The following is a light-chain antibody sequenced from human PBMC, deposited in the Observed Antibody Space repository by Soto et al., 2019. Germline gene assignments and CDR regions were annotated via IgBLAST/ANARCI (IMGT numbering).Light chain of an antibody. Sequence: QSVLTQPPSVSGAPGQRVTISCTGSSSNIGAGHDVHWYQQLPGTAPKLLIFDNSHRPSGVPDRFSGSKSGTSASLAITGLQAEDEADYYCQSYDSSLSGYVFGTGTKVTVL. V-gene: IGLV1-40*01. CDR1: SSNIGAGHD. CDR3: QSYDSSLSGYV. CDR2: DNS. J-gene: IGLJ1*01.